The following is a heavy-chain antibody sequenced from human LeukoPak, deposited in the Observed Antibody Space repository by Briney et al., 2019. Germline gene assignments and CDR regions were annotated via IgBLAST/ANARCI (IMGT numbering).Heavy chain of an antibody. CDR2: ISYSGRT. CDR3: ARLGSNNWFDL. CDR1: GGSISSYY. J-gene: IGHJ5*02. Sequence: SETLSLTCTVSGGSISSYYCSWIRQPPGKGLEWIGYISYSGRTNYNPSLKSRVTVSVDTSKNQFSLKLSSVTAADTAVYYCARLGSNNWFDLWGQGTLVTVSS. V-gene: IGHV4-59*01.